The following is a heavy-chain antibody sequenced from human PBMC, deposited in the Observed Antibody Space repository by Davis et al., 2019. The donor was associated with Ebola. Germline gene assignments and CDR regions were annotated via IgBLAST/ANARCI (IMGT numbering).Heavy chain of an antibody. CDR1: AFSFSGYY. D-gene: IGHD3-22*01. V-gene: IGHV4-59*01. CDR2: IYYSGST. CDR3: ARSGYYYDSSGYYVDYFDY. Sequence: MPSETLSLTCTVSAFSFSGYYWSWIRQSPGKGLEWIGDIYYSGSTNYNPSLKSRVTISVDTSKNQFSLKLSSVTAADTAVYYCARSGYYYDSSGYYVDYFDYWGQGTLVTVSS. J-gene: IGHJ4*02.